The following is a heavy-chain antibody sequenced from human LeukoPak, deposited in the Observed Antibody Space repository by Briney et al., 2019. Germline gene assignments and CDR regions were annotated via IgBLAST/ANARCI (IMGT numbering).Heavy chain of an antibody. D-gene: IGHD6-13*01. CDR2: ISGSGGST. Sequence: PGGSLRLSCAASGFTFSSYAMSWVRQAPGKGLEWVSAISGSGGSTYYADSVKGRFTISRDNSKNTLYLQMNSLRAEDTAVYYCAKSPHSSSWYSLYYFDYWGQGTLVTVSS. J-gene: IGHJ4*02. CDR3: AKSPHSSSWYSLYYFDY. CDR1: GFTFSSYA. V-gene: IGHV3-23*01.